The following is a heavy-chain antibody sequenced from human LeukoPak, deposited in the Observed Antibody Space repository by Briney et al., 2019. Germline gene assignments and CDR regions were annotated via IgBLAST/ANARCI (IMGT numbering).Heavy chain of an antibody. V-gene: IGHV3-23*01. CDR1: GFTFSSYA. CDR3: AKDRLIAVAPNWFDP. J-gene: IGHJ5*02. D-gene: IGHD6-19*01. CDR2: ISGSGGST. Sequence: GGSLRLSCAASGFTFSSYAMSWVRQAPGKGLEWVSAISGSGGSTYYADSVKGRFTISRDNSKNTLYLQMNSLRAEDTAVYYCAKDRLIAVAPNWFDPWGQGTLVTVSS.